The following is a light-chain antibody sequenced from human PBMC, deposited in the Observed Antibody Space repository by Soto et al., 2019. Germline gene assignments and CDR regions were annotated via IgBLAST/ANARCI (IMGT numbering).Light chain of an antibody. CDR3: HQSTT. V-gene: IGKV1-5*01. CDR2: DAS. Sequence: DIQMTQSPSTLSASVGDRVTITCRASQSISSWLAWYQQKPGKAPKLLIYDASSLESGVPSRFSGSGSGTEFTLTISSLQPDDFATYYCHQSTTFGQGTKVEIK. CDR1: QSISSW. J-gene: IGKJ1*01.